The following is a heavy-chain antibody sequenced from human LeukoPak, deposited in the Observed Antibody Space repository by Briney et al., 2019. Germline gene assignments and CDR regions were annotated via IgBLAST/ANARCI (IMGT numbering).Heavy chain of an antibody. D-gene: IGHD6-13*01. V-gene: IGHV3-7*03. Sequence: GGSLRLSCAASGFTFSNYWMTWVRQAPGKGLEWVANIKQDGSEKYYVDSVKGRFTISRDNAKNSLYLQMNSLRAEDTAVYYCARATGYSSSLEVFDYWGQGTLVTVSS. CDR3: ARATGYSSSLEVFDY. CDR1: GFTFSNYW. CDR2: IKQDGSEK. J-gene: IGHJ4*02.